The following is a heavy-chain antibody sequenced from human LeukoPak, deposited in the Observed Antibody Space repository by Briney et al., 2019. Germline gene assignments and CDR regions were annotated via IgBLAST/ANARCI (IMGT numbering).Heavy chain of an antibody. CDR1: GFHFRLYN. J-gene: IGHJ4*02. D-gene: IGHD6-19*01. V-gene: IGHV3-21*01. CDR3: TRYDNSGWYKGIDY. Sequence: GGSLRLSCVGSGFHFRLYNMNWVRQAPGKGLEWVSGIPAGGTDRYYADSVKGRFTISRGNTENTLYLQMNSLRAEDTAVYYCTRYDNSGWYKGIDYWGQGTLVTVSS. CDR2: IPAGGTDR.